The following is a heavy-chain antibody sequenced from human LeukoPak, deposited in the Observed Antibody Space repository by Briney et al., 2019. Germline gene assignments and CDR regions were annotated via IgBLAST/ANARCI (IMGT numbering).Heavy chain of an antibody. CDR3: ASAKVGATGLFDY. CDR1: GGSFSGYY. V-gene: IGHV4-34*01. J-gene: IGHJ4*02. CDR2: INHSGST. D-gene: IGHD1-26*01. Sequence: PSETLSLTCAVYGGSFSGYYWSWIRQPPGKGLEWIGEINHSGSTNYNPSLKSRVTISVDTSKNQFSLKPSSVTAADTAVYYCASAKVGATGLFDYWGQGTLVTVSS.